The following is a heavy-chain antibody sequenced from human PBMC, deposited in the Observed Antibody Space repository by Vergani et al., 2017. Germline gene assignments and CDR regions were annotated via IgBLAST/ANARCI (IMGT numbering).Heavy chain of an antibody. CDR2: IYTTGP. D-gene: IGHD3-16*01. CDR3: ARGEHDLDV. Sequence: QVQLQESGPELVTPSETLSLTCIVSGDSITASYWNWIRQPAGKGLEWIGRIYTTGPNYNPSLESRLTLSLDTTKNQFSLRLTSVTAADTAVYYCARGEHDLDVWGQGTTVTVSS. V-gene: IGHV4-4*07. CDR1: GDSITASY. J-gene: IGHJ6*02.